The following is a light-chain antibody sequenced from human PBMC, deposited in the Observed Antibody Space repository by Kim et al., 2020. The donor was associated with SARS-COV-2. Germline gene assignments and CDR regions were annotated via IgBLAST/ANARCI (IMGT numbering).Light chain of an antibody. V-gene: IGLV3-19*01. Sequence: LGQTVSITCQGDSLRSYYASWYQQKPGQAPVLVIYGKNNRPSGIPDRFSGSSSGNTASLTITGAQAEDEADYYCNSRDSSGNHVVFGGGTQLTVL. J-gene: IGLJ2*01. CDR2: GKN. CDR1: SLRSYY. CDR3: NSRDSSGNHVV.